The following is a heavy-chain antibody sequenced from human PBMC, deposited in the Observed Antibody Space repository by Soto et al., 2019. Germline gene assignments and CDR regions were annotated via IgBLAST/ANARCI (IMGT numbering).Heavy chain of an antibody. V-gene: IGHV3-30-3*02. CDR2: ISYDGSNK. Sequence: GGSLRLSCAASGFTFSSYAMHWVRQAPGKGLEWVAVISYDGSNKYYADSVKGRFTISRDNSKNTLYLQMNSLRAEDTAVYYCAKSKGGVVLNFDYWGQGTLVTVSS. CDR1: GFTFSSYA. J-gene: IGHJ4*02. D-gene: IGHD3-16*01. CDR3: AKSKGGVVLNFDY.